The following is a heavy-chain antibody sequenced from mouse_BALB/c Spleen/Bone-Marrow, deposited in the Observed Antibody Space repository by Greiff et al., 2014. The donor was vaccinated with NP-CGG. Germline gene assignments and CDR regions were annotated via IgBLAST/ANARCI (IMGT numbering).Heavy chain of an antibody. J-gene: IGHJ3*01. CDR2: IYPYNGGT. D-gene: IGHD1-2*01. V-gene: IGHV1S29*02. CDR3: ARRFITTAAWFAY. Sequence: VQLKESGPELVKPGASVKISCKASGYTFTDYNMHWGKQSHGKSLEWIGYIYPYNGGTGYNQKFRSKATLTVDNSSSTAYMELRSLTSEDSAVYYCARRFITTAAWFAYWGQGTLVTVSA. CDR1: GYTFTDYN.